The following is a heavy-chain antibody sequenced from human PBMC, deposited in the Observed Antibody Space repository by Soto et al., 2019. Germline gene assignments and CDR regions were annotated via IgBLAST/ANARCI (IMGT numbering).Heavy chain of an antibody. D-gene: IGHD6-13*01. CDR3: ARVLGYNSSWWRHTAFDI. CDR1: GGTFSSYA. J-gene: IGHJ3*02. CDR2: IIPIFGTA. Sequence: GASVKVSCKASGGTFSSYAISWVRQAPGQGLEWMGGIIPIFGTANYAQKFQGRVTITADESTSTAYMELSSLRSEDTAVYYCARVLGYNSSWWRHTAFDIWGQGTMVTVSS. V-gene: IGHV1-69*13.